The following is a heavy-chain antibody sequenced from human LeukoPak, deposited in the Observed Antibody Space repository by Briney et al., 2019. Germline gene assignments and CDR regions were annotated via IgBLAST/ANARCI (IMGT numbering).Heavy chain of an antibody. V-gene: IGHV1-69*05. D-gene: IGHD4-17*01. CDR3: ARLMTTVTTGDY. CDR1: GGTFSSYA. Sequence: GASVKVSCEASGGTFSSYAISWVRQAPGQGLEWMGRIIPIFGTANYAQKFQGRVTITTDESTSTAYMELSSLRSEDTAVYYCARLMTTVTTGDYWGQGTLVTVSS. J-gene: IGHJ4*02. CDR2: IIPIFGTA.